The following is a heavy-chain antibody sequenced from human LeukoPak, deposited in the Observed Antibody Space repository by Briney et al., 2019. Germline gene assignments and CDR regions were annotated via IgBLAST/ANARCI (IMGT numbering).Heavy chain of an antibody. CDR1: GFTFGSYT. CDR3: ARDHRIMDAFDI. Sequence: GGSLRLSCAASGFTFGSYTMNWVRQAPGKGLEWVSPITTRGSYIYYVDSVRGRFTISRDNANNLLYLQVNRLRPEDTAVYYCARDHRIMDAFDIWGQGTMVTVSS. CDR2: ITTRGSYI. J-gene: IGHJ3*02. V-gene: IGHV3-21*04. D-gene: IGHD3-16*01.